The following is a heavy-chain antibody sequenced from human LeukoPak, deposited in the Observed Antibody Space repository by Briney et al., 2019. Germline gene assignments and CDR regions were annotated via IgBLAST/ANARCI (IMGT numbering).Heavy chain of an antibody. Sequence: ASVKVSCXASGYTFTGYYMHWVRQAHGQGLEWMGWINPNSGGTNYAQRFQGRVTMTRDTSISTAYMELNRLRSDDTAVYYCARRHYYDSSGYDYWGQGTLVTVSS. CDR2: INPNSGGT. CDR1: GYTFTGYY. D-gene: IGHD3-22*01. CDR3: ARRHYYDSSGYDY. J-gene: IGHJ4*02. V-gene: IGHV1-2*02.